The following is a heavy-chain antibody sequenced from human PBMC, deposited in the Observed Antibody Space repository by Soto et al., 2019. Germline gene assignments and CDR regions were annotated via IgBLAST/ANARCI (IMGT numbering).Heavy chain of an antibody. CDR2: IYHSGST. CDR1: GGSISSSNW. J-gene: IGHJ4*02. V-gene: IGHV4-4*02. Sequence: SLTCAVSGGSISSSNWWSWVRQPPGKGLEWIGEIYHSGSTNYNPSLKSRVTISVDKSKNQFSLKLSSVTAADTAVYYCARAARYYYGSGSYYFDYWGQGTLVTVSS. CDR3: ARAARYYYGSGSYYFDY. D-gene: IGHD3-10*01.